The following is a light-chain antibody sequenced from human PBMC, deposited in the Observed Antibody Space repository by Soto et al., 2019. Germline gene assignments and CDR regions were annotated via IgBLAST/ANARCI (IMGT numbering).Light chain of an antibody. Sequence: EIVLTQSPGTLSLSPGERATLSCRASQSVSSSYLAWYQQKPGQAPRLLIYGTSSRATAIPDRFSGSGSGTDFTLTISRLEPEDVAVYYCQQYGSSSWTFGQGPKVDIK. CDR1: QSVSSSY. CDR3: QQYGSSSWT. CDR2: GTS. J-gene: IGKJ1*01. V-gene: IGKV3-20*01.